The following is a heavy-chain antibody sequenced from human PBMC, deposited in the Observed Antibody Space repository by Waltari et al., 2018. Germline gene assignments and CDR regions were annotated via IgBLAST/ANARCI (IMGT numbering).Heavy chain of an antibody. Sequence: QVQLQQWGAGLLKPSETLSLTCAVHGGSFSGYYWSWIRQPPGKGLEWIGEINHSGSTNYNPSLKSRVTISVDTSKNQFSLKLSSVTAADTAVYYCATTYYDILTGYYQADYWGQGTLVTVSS. D-gene: IGHD3-9*01. CDR2: INHSGST. V-gene: IGHV4-34*01. CDR1: GGSFSGYY. J-gene: IGHJ4*02. CDR3: ATTYYDILTGYYQADY.